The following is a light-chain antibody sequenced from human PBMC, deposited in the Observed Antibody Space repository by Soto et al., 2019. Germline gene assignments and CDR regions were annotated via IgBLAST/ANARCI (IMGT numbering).Light chain of an antibody. CDR3: MQVLQTPQT. J-gene: IGKJ1*01. V-gene: IGKV2-28*01. CDR1: QSLLHSNGYNY. Sequence: DIVMTQSPLSLPVTPGEPASISCRSSQSLLHSNGYNYLDWYLQKPGQSPQLLIYLGSNRASGVPDRFSGSGSGTDFSLNISRLEAEDVGVYYCMQVLQTPQTFGQGTKVEIK. CDR2: LGS.